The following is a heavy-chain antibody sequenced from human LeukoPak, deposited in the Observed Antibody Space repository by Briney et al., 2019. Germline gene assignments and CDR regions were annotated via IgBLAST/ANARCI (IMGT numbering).Heavy chain of an antibody. J-gene: IGHJ4*02. D-gene: IGHD3-10*01. V-gene: IGHV1-8*01. CDR1: GYTFTSYD. CDR3: ARNLSFGEPIDY. CDR2: TNPNSGNT. Sequence: ASVKVSCKASGYTFTSYDINWVRQANGQGLEWMGWTNPNSGNTGYAQKFQGRVTMTRNTSISTAYMELSSLRSGDTAVYYCARNLSFGEPIDYWGQGTLVTVSS.